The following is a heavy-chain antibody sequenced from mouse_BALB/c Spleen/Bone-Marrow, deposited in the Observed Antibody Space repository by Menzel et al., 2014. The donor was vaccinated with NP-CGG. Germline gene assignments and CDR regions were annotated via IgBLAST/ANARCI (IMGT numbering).Heavy chain of an antibody. V-gene: IGHV2-6-1*01. J-gene: IGHJ2*02. CDR3: AKHGGGYLDY. CDR1: GFSLTSYG. Sequence: QVQLKESGPGLVAPSQSLSITCTISGFSLTSYGVHWVRQPPGKGLEWLTVIWKDGSTTYNSALKSRLTISKDNSKSQVFLKMNSLQTDDTGMYYCAKHGGGYLDYWGQGTSLIVSS. CDR2: IWKDGST.